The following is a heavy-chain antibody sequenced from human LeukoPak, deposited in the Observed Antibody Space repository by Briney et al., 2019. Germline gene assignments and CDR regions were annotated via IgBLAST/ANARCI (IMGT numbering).Heavy chain of an antibody. D-gene: IGHD6-6*01. V-gene: IGHV3-33*06. CDR2: IWYDGSNK. Sequence: GRSLTLSCAASGFTFSSYGMHWVRQAPGKGLEWVAVIWYDGSNKYYADSVKGRFTISRDNSKNTLYLQMNSRRAEDTAVYYCAKFHSKDSSSDDDYCGQGTLVTVSS. CDR1: GFTFSSYG. CDR3: AKFHSKDSSSDDDY. J-gene: IGHJ4*02.